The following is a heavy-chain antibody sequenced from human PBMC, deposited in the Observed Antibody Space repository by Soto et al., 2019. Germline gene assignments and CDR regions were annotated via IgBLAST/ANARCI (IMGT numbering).Heavy chain of an antibody. CDR2: SYHSGST. CDR3: ASLGYCSSTSCYRHYYYYGMDV. D-gene: IGHD2-2*02. V-gene: IGHV4-4*02. J-gene: IGHJ6*02. CDR1: GGSISSSNW. Sequence: SETLSLTCAVSGGSISSSNWWSWVRQPPGKGLEWIGESYHSGSTNYNPSLKSRVTISVDKSKNQFSLKLSSVTAADTAVYYCASLGYCSSTSCYRHYYYYGMDVWGQGTTVTVSS.